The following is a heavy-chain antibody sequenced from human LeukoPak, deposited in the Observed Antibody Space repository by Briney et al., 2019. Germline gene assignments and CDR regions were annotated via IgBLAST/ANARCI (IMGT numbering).Heavy chain of an antibody. J-gene: IGHJ4*02. CDR1: GGSISGTSYY. V-gene: IGHV4-39*02. Sequence: SETLSLTCTVSGGSISGTSYYWGWIRQPPGKGQEWIGRSYYSRSPYYNPSLKSQVTISVDTSRNVFSLKLNSVTAANTAVYYCARDVPVAGVELDYWRQGTLVTVYS. CDR3: ARDVPVAGVELDY. D-gene: IGHD6-19*01. CDR2: SYYSRSP.